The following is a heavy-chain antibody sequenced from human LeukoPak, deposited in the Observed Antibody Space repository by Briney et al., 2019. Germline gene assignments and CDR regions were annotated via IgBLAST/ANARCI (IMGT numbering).Heavy chain of an antibody. V-gene: IGHV1-69*05. CDR2: IIPIFGTA. D-gene: IGHD3-10*01. CDR1: GGTFSSYA. CDR3: VRDGEGVAISVNYWFDP. Sequence: SVKVSCKASGGTFSSYAISWVRQAPGQGLEWMGGIIPIFGTANYAQKFQGRVTMTRDTPISTAYMELRGLRSEDTAVYYCVRDGEGVAISVNYWFDPWGQGTLVTVSS. J-gene: IGHJ5*02.